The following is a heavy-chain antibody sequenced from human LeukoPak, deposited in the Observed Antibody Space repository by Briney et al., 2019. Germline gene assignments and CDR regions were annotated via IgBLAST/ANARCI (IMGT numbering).Heavy chain of an antibody. D-gene: IGHD6-25*01. J-gene: IGHJ5*02. Sequence: SQTLSLTCTVSGGSISSGDYYWSWIRQPPGKGLEWIGYIYYSGSTYYNPSLKSRVTISVDTSKHQFSLKLSSVTAADTAVYYCARERYAASYNWFDPWGQGALVTVSS. CDR3: ARERYAASYNWFDP. V-gene: IGHV4-30-4*08. CDR2: IYYSGST. CDR1: GGSISSGDYY.